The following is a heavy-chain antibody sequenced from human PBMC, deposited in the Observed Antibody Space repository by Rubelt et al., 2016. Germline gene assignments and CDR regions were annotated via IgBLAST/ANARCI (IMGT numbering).Heavy chain of an antibody. CDR3: ARSVVAATPRWFDP. V-gene: IGHV4-34*01. CDR1: GGSFSGYY. D-gene: IGHD2-15*01. Sequence: QVQLQQWGAGLLKPSETLSLTCAVYGGSFSGYYWSWIRQPPGKGLEWIGEINHSGSTNYNPSLKSRVTISVDTSKNPFSLKLSSVTAADTAVYYCARSVVAATPRWFDPWGQGTLVTVSS. J-gene: IGHJ5*02. CDR2: INHSGST.